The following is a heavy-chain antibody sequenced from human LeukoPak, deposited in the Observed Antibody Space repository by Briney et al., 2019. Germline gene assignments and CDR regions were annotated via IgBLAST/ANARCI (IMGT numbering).Heavy chain of an antibody. J-gene: IGHJ4*02. CDR3: AKGSTAAGTPFDS. CDR1: GFTFSRYA. Sequence: PGGSLRLSCASCGFTFSRYAMSWVRQAPGKGLEWVSGISGSSDSTYYADSVKGRFTISRDNSKNTLYLEMNRLRAEDTAVYNCAKGSTAAGTPFDSWGQGTLVTVSS. D-gene: IGHD1-14*01. V-gene: IGHV3-23*01. CDR2: ISGSSDST.